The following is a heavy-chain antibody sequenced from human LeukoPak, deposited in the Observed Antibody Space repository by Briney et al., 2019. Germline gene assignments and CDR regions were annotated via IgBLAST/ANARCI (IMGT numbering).Heavy chain of an antibody. V-gene: IGHV4-30-4*08. CDR1: GGSISSYY. CDR2: IYYSGST. J-gene: IGHJ3*02. Sequence: SETLSLTCTVSGGSISSYYWSWIRQPPGKGLEWIGYIYYSGSTYYNPSLKSRVTISVDTSKNQFSLKLSSVTAADTAVYYCARDPAYCGGDCYSNDAFDIWGQGTMVTVSS. D-gene: IGHD2-21*01. CDR3: ARDPAYCGGDCYSNDAFDI.